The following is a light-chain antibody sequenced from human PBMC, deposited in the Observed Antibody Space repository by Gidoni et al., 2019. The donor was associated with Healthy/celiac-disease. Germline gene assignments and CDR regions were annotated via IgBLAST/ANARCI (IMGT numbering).Light chain of an antibody. CDR3: LLSYSGARFWV. J-gene: IGLJ3*02. V-gene: IGLV7-46*01. Sequence: QAVVTQLPSLTASPGGTVPLTCGSSTGAVTSGHSPYWFQQKPGQAPRTLIYDTSNKHSLTPARFSGSLLGGKAALTLSGAQPEDEAEYYCLLSYSGARFWVFGGGTKL. CDR1: TGAVTSGHS. CDR2: DTS.